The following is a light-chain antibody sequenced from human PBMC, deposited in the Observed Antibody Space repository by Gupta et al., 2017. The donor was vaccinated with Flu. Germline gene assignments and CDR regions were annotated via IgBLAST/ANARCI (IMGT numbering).Light chain of an antibody. CDR2: WAS. CDR3: QQYYTTPWT. CDR1: QSVLYSSNNGNY. V-gene: IGKV4-1*01. J-gene: IGKJ1*01. Sequence: DVVMTQSTDSLAVSLGERATINCKSSQSVLYSSNNGNYVAWYQHKAGQPPKLLIYWASTRESGVPDRFSGSGSGTDFTLTISNLQAEDVAVDYCQQYYTTPWTFGQGTKVEIK.